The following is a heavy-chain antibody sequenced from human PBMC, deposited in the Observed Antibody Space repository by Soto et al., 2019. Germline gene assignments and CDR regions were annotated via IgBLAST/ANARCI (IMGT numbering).Heavy chain of an antibody. CDR2: IYYSGST. V-gene: IGHV4-31*03. CDR3: ARWATVTQPGDAFDI. J-gene: IGHJ3*02. CDR1: GGSISRGGYY. Sequence: QVQLQESGPGLVKPSQTLSLTCTVSGGSISRGGYYWSWIRQHPGKGLEWIGYIYYSGSTYYNPSLKSRATISVDTSTNKFSLKLSSVTAADTAVYYCARWATVTQPGDAFDIWGQGTMVTVSS. D-gene: IGHD4-17*01.